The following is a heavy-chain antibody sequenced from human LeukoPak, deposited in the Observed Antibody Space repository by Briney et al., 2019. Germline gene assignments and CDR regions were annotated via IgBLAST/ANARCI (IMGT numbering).Heavy chain of an antibody. V-gene: IGHV3-49*03. Sequence: GGSLRLSCTASGFTFGDYAMSWFRQAPGKGLEWVGFIRSKAYGGTTEYAASVKGRFTISRDDSKSIAYLQMNSLKTEDTAVYYCTRDLLSVSKNDAFDIWGQGTMVTVSS. D-gene: IGHD2/OR15-2a*01. J-gene: IGHJ3*02. CDR3: TRDLLSVSKNDAFDI. CDR1: GFTFGDYA. CDR2: IRSKAYGGTT.